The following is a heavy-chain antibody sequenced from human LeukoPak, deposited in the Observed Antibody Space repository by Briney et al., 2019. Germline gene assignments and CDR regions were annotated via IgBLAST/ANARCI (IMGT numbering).Heavy chain of an antibody. J-gene: IGHJ4*02. D-gene: IGHD3-22*01. CDR1: GFTFSSYG. CDR3: ARGAPYYDSSGYYRYFDY. CDR2: IWYDGSNK. V-gene: IGHV3-33*01. Sequence: GGSLRLSCAASGFTFSSYGMHWVRQAPGKGLEWVAVIWYDGSNKHYADSVKGRFTISRDNSKNTLYLQMNSLRAEDTAVYYCARGAPYYDSSGYYRYFDYWGQGTLVTVSS.